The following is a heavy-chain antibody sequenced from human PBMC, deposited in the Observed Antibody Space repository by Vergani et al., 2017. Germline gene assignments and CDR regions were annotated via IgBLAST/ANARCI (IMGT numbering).Heavy chain of an antibody. CDR2: VRNKEDGGTP. V-gene: IGHV3-49*04. CDR3: TKGSRGYTGYFFDY. J-gene: IGHJ4*02. Sequence: EVQLVESGGGLEQPGRSLRLSCRASGFTFTDYGISWVRQAPGKGLEWVGFVRNKEDGGTPEHAASVKGRFTISRDNSKNTLHLQMNSLRADDTAVYYCTKGSRGYTGYFFDYWGQGTLATVSS. CDR1: GFTFTDYG. D-gene: IGHD5-12*01.